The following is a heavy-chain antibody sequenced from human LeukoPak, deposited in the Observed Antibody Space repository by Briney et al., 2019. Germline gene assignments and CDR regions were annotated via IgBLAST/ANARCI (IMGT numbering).Heavy chain of an antibody. Sequence: GGSLRLSRAASGFTFSRLWMSWVRQAPGKGLEWVANINEDGSEKYYVDSVEGRFTISRDNSKNTLYLQMNSLRAEDTAVYYCAKDRPPMRVGAPLDFQHWGQGTLVTVSS. CDR2: INEDGSEK. CDR1: GFTFSRLW. J-gene: IGHJ1*01. CDR3: AKDRPPMRVGAPLDFQH. V-gene: IGHV3-7*03. D-gene: IGHD1-26*01.